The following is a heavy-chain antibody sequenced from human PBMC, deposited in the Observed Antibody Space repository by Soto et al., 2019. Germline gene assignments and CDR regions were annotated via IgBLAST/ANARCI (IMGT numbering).Heavy chain of an antibody. D-gene: IGHD1-1*01. J-gene: IGHJ4*02. CDR3: AKSVYNWNDGFFDY. CDR2: ISYDGVNK. V-gene: IGHV3-30*18. CDR1: GFPFTSYG. Sequence: QVQLVESGGGVVQPGRSLRLSCAASGFPFTSYGMHWVREGPDKGLEWVAIISYDGVNKYYADSVKGRFTISSDNSKNTLYLQMNSLRAEDTAVYYCAKSVYNWNDGFFDYWGQGTLVTVSS.